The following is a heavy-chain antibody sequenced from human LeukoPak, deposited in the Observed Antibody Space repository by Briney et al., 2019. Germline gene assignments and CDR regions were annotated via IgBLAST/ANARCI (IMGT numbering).Heavy chain of an antibody. V-gene: IGHV3-30*01. CDR3: ARGGLPAAITGY. Sequence: GGSLRLSCAASGFTFSSYAMHWVRQAPGKGLEWVAVISYDGSNKYYADSVKGRFTISRDNSKNTLYLQMNSLRAEDTAVYYCARGGLPAAITGYWGQGTLVTVYS. CDR1: GFTFSSYA. D-gene: IGHD2-2*02. J-gene: IGHJ4*02. CDR2: ISYDGSNK.